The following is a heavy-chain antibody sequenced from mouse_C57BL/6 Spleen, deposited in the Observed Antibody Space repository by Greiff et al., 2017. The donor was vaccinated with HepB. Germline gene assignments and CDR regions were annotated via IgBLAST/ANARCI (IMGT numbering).Heavy chain of an antibody. J-gene: IGHJ4*01. V-gene: IGHV1-76*01. CDR3: ARWDGYFYAMDY. Sequence: VQLVESGAELVRPGASVKLSCKASGYTFTDYYINWVKQRPGQGLEWIARIYPGSGNTYYNEKFKGKATLTAEKSSSTAYMQLSSLTSEDSAVYFCARWDGYFYAMDYWGQGTSVTVSS. D-gene: IGHD2-3*01. CDR1: GYTFTDYY. CDR2: IYPGSGNT.